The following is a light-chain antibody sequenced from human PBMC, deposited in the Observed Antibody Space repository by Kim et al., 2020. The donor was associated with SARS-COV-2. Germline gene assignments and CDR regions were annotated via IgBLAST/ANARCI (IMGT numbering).Light chain of an antibody. CDR2: AAS. J-gene: IGKJ1*01. CDR3: QKYSSAPET. CDR1: QDINDY. Sequence: DIQMTQSPSSLSASVGDRLTITCRASQDINDYLAWYQQKPGKVPKLLVYAASTLESGVPSRFSASGSGTDFTLTISSLQPEDVATYYCQKYSSAPETFGQGTKVDIK. V-gene: IGKV1-27*01.